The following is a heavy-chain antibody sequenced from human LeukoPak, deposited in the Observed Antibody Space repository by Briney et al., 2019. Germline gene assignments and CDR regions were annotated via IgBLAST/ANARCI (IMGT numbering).Heavy chain of an antibody. J-gene: IGHJ4*02. CDR2: MKHDGSEE. CDR3: ARKAAGWGVLDH. D-gene: IGHD3-10*01. Sequence: GGSLRLFCAASGFIFETYWMNWVRQVPGEGLEWVANMKHDGSEEYYVESVKGRFIISRDNANKLSYLQMNSLRAEDTAIYYCARKAAGWGVLDHWGQGILVTVSS. V-gene: IGHV3-7*03. CDR1: GFIFETYW.